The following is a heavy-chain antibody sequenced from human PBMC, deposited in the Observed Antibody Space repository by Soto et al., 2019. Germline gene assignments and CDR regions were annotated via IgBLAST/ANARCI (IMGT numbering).Heavy chain of an antibody. J-gene: IGHJ4*02. Sequence: HGESLKISCQGSGYSFTSYWISWVRQMPGKGLEWMGRIDPSDSYTNYSPSFQGHVTISADKSISTAYLQWSSLKASDTAMYYCARRPAGSGWLDFDYWGQGTLVTVSS. V-gene: IGHV5-10-1*01. CDR1: GYSFTSYW. D-gene: IGHD6-19*01. CDR2: IDPSDSYT. CDR3: ARRPAGSGWLDFDY.